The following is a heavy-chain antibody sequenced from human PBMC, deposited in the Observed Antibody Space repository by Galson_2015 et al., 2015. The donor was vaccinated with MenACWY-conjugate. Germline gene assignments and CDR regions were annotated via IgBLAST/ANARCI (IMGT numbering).Heavy chain of an antibody. J-gene: IGHJ4*02. CDR1: GYTFTSYY. Sequence: SVKVSCKASGYTFTSYYMHWVRQAPGQGLEWMGIINPSGGSTSYAQEFQGRVTMTRDTSTSTVYMELSSLRSEDTAVYYCASPGGSSWYVFDYWGQGTLVTVSS. CDR3: ASPGGSSWYVFDY. CDR2: INPSGGST. D-gene: IGHD6-13*01. V-gene: IGHV1-46*03.